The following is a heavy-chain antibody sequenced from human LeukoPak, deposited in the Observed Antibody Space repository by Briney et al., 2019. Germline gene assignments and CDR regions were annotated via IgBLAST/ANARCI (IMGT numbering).Heavy chain of an antibody. CDR1: GGSISSTTYY. J-gene: IGHJ4*02. CDR3: ARHAAVADYFDY. CDR2: IYYSGST. Sequence: SETLSLTCTVSGGSISSTTYYWGWIRQPPGKGLEWIGSIYYSGSTYYNPSLKSRVTISVDTSKNQFSLKLSSVTAADTAVYYCARHAAVADYFDYWGQGTLVTVSS. V-gene: IGHV4-39*07. D-gene: IGHD6-19*01.